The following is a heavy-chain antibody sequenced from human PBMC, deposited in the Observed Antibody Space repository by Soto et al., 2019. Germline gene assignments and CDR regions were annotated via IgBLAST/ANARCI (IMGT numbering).Heavy chain of an antibody. CDR1: GFTFSSYY. CDR3: ARDSADNDNWQKTSPLTDY. CDR2: ISHDGTKQ. D-gene: IGHD1-1*01. J-gene: IGHJ4*02. V-gene: IGHV3-30*04. Sequence: QVRLVESGGGVVQPGRSLRLSCAASGFTFSSYYIHWVRQAPGKGLEWVAVISHDGTKQYYADSVKGRFSISRDNSQNTLYLQMNSLRLDDTAIYYCARDSADNDNWQKTSPLTDYWGQGTLVTVSS.